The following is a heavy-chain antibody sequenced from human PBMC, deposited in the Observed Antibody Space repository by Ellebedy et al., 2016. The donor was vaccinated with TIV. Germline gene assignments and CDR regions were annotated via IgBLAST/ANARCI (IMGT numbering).Heavy chain of an antibody. CDR2: IFPGDSHT. CDR1: GYGFSTWW. J-gene: IGHJ4*02. CDR3: ARQYCGGGTCYFDF. V-gene: IGHV5-51*01. Sequence: GESLKIPCKTSGYGFSTWWIGWVRQKPGKGLEWMGIIFPGDSHTRISPSLQGQVTFSVDKSINTAYLQWHSLKASDTAMYYCARQYCGGGTCYFDFWGQGTLATVSS. D-gene: IGHD2-15*01.